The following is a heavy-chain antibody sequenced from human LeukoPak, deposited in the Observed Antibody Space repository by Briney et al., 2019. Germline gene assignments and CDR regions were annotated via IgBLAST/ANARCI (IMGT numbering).Heavy chain of an antibody. J-gene: IGHJ4*02. V-gene: IGHV3-7*03. CDR2: INQDISKI. CDR3: AKGLRWFGELYN. CDR1: GFTFNGYW. Sequence: GGSLRLSCAASGFTFNGYWMKWVRQAPGKGPEWVASINQDISKIYYLDSVKGRFTISRDNAKNSLYLQMNSLRAEDTAVYYCAKGLRWFGELYNWGQGTLVTVSS. D-gene: IGHD3-10*01.